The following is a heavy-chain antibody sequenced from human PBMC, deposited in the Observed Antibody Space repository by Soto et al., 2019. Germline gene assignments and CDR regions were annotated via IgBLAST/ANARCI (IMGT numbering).Heavy chain of an antibody. CDR3: AKGPYSFDY. Sequence: QVQLVESGGGVDQPGRSLRLSCAASGFTFSSYGMHWVRQAPGKGLEWVAVISYDGSNKYYADSVKGRFTISRDNSKNTLYLQMNSLRAEDTAVYYCAKGPYSFDYWGQGTLVTVSS. CDR2: ISYDGSNK. V-gene: IGHV3-30*18. J-gene: IGHJ4*02. D-gene: IGHD2-15*01. CDR1: GFTFSSYG.